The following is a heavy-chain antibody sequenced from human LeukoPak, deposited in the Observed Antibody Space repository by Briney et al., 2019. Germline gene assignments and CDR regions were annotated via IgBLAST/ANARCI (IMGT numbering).Heavy chain of an antibody. D-gene: IGHD2-15*01. J-gene: IGHJ6*02. V-gene: IGHV4-59*01. CDR1: GGSISSYY. CDR2: IYYSGST. Sequence: SETLSLTCTVSGGSISSYYWSWIRQPPGKGLEWIGHIYYSGSTNYNPSLKSRVTISLDRSKDQFSLKLSSVTAADTAVYYCARDRSCSGGSCYWYYYYGMDVWGQGTTVTVSS. CDR3: ARDRSCSGGSCYWYYYYGMDV.